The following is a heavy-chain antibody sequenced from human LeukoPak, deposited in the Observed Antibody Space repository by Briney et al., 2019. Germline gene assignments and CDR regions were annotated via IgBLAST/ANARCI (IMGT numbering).Heavy chain of an antibody. V-gene: IGHV4-31*03. Sequence: PSETLSLTCTVSGGSISSGGYYWSWIRQHPGKGLEWIGYIYYSGSTYYNPSLKSRVTISVDTSKNQFSLRLSSVTAADTAVYYCARDGDSSGYSAFDIWGQGTMVTVSS. CDR1: GGSISSGGYY. D-gene: IGHD3-22*01. J-gene: IGHJ3*02. CDR2: IYYSGST. CDR3: ARDGDSSGYSAFDI.